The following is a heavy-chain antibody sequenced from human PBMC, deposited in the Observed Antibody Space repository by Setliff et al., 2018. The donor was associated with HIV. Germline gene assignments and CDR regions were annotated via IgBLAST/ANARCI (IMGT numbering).Heavy chain of an antibody. Sequence: SETLSLTCTVPGGSISSGSYYWSWIRQPAGKGLEWIGRIYTSGSTNYNPSLKSRVTISVDTSKNQFSLKLSSVTAADTAVYYCARSPYSSSWTGVYYYYYGMDVWGQGTTVTVSS. CDR3: ARSPYSSSWTGVYYYYYGMDV. V-gene: IGHV4-61*02. D-gene: IGHD6-13*01. CDR2: IYTSGST. CDR1: GGSISSGSYY. J-gene: IGHJ6*02.